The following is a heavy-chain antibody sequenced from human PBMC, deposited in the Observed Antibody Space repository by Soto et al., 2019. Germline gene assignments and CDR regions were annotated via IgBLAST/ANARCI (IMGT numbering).Heavy chain of an antibody. V-gene: IGHV5-51*01. CDR2: IYPGDSDT. J-gene: IGHJ3*02. Sequence: GESLKISCKGSGYSFTSYWIGWVRQMPGKGLEWMGIIYPGDSDTRYSPSFQGQVTISADKSISTAYLQWSSLKASDTAMYYCARGRGNYYDRSGYLDAFDIWGQGTMVTVSS. CDR1: GYSFTSYW. D-gene: IGHD3-22*01. CDR3: ARGRGNYYDRSGYLDAFDI.